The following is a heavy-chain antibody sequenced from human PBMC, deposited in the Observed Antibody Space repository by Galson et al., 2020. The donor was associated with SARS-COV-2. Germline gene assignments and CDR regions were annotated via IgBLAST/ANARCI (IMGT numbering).Heavy chain of an antibody. CDR2: TYYRSKWYN. Sequence: SQTLSLTCAISGDSVSSNSAAWNWIRQSPSRGLEWLGRTYYRSKWYNDYAVSVKSRITINPDTAKNQFSLQLNSVTPEDTAVYYCARALLTGINILYYHGMAVWGQGTPVTVSS. J-gene: IGHJ6*02. D-gene: IGHD1-20*01. V-gene: IGHV6-1*01. CDR1: GDSVSSNSAA. CDR3: ARALLTGINILYYHGMAV.